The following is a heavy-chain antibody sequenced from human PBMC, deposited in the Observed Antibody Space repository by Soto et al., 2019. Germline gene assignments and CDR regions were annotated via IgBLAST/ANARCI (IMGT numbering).Heavy chain of an antibody. V-gene: IGHV4-34*01. CDR1: GGSFSGYY. Sequence: QVQLQQWGAGLLKPSETLSLTCAVYGGSFSGYYWSWIRQPPGKGLEWIGEINHSGSTNYNPSLKSRVTISVDTSKNQFSLKLSSVTAADTAVYYCARGGWGSCSGGSCYPLYWYYYCMDVWGQGTTVTVSS. CDR2: INHSGST. CDR3: ARGGWGSCSGGSCYPLYWYYYCMDV. D-gene: IGHD2-15*01. J-gene: IGHJ6*02.